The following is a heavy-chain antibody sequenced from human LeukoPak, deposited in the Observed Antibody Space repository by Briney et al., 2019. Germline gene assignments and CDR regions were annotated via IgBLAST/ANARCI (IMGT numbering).Heavy chain of an antibody. CDR3: ARESTKAYNWFDP. CDR2: INPSGGST. Sequence: VASVKVSCKASGGTFSSYAISWVRQAPGQGLEWMGIINPSGGSTSYAQKFQGRVTMTRDTSTSTVYMELSSLRSEDTAVYYCARESTKAYNWFDPWGQGTLVTVSS. V-gene: IGHV1-46*01. J-gene: IGHJ5*02. D-gene: IGHD2-2*01. CDR1: GGTFSSYA.